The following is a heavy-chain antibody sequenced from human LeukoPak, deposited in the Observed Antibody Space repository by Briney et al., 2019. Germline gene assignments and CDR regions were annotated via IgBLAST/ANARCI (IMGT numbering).Heavy chain of an antibody. CDR3: TRDGPRSSGYPDT. CDR1: GGSISSGGHF. CDR2: IYYSGST. V-gene: IGHV4-31*03. Sequence: SETLSLTCTVPGGSISSGGHFWSWIRQHPGKGLEWIGYIYYSGSTYYNPSLKSRVTISVDTSKNQFSLRLNSVTAADTAVYYCTRDGPRSSGYPDTWGQGTLVTVSS. J-gene: IGHJ5*02. D-gene: IGHD3-22*01.